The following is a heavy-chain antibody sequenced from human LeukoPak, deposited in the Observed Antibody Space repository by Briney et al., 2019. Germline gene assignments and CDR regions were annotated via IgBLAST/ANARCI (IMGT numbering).Heavy chain of an antibody. J-gene: IGHJ5*02. Sequence: SETLSLTCAVYGGSFSGYYWSWIRQPPGKGLEWIGEINHSGSTNYNPSLKSRVTISVDTSKNQFSLKLSSVTAADTAVYYCARGQASPRFLEWLRRGGNWFDPWGQGTLVTVSS. CDR3: ARGQASPRFLEWLRRGGNWFDP. V-gene: IGHV4-34*01. CDR1: GGSFSGYY. D-gene: IGHD3-3*01. CDR2: INHSGST.